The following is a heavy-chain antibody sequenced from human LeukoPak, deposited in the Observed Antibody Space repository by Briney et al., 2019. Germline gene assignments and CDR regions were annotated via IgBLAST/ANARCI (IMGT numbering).Heavy chain of an antibody. D-gene: IGHD1-26*01. V-gene: IGHV4-39*01. CDR2: IYYSGST. J-gene: IGHJ4*02. Sequence: SETLSLTCTVSGGSISSSSYYSGWIRQPPGKGLEWIGSIYYSGSTYYNPSLKSRVTISVDTSKNQFSLKLSSVTAADTAVYYCARVQRWELLSAAYYFDYWGQGTLVTVSS. CDR1: GGSISSSSYY. CDR3: ARVQRWELLSAAYYFDY.